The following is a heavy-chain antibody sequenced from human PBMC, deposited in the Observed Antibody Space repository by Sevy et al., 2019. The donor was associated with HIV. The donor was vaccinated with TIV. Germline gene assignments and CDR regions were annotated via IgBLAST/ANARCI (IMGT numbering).Heavy chain of an antibody. CDR1: GFTFSSYD. V-gene: IGHV3-30*18. CDR2: ISYDGSNK. D-gene: IGHD3-10*01. Sequence: GGSLRLSCAASGFTFSSYDMHWVRQAPGKGLECVAVISYDGSNKYYADSVKGRLTISRDNSKNTLFLHMNSLGAEDTGVYYCAKGGKNFCGSEDYYYVMDVWGPGTTVTISS. CDR3: AKGGKNFCGSEDYYYVMDV. J-gene: IGHJ6*02.